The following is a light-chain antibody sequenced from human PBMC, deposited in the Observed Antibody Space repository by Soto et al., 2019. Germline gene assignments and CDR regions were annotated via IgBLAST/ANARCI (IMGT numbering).Light chain of an antibody. Sequence: QSVLTQPPSVSAAPGQRVTISCSGSSSNIGNNYVFWYQQLQGTAPKLLIYDNDKRPSGIPDRFSGSKSGTSATLGITGLQTGDEADYYCATWDRSRSVGVFGGGTKLTVL. CDR3: ATWDRSRSVGV. J-gene: IGLJ2*01. CDR1: SSNIGNNY. CDR2: DND. V-gene: IGLV1-51*01.